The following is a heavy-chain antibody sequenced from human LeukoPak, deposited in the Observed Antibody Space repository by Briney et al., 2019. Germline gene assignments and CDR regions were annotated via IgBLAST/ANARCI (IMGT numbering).Heavy chain of an antibody. Sequence: PGGSLRLSCAASGFTVSSNYMSRVRQAPGKRLEWVSVIYSGGSTYYADSVRGRFTISRDNSKNTLYLQMNSLRAEDTAVYYCAREGRAAAGPTFDYWGQGTLVTVSS. D-gene: IGHD6-13*01. CDR1: GFTVSSNY. V-gene: IGHV3-53*01. J-gene: IGHJ4*02. CDR2: IYSGGST. CDR3: AREGRAAAGPTFDY.